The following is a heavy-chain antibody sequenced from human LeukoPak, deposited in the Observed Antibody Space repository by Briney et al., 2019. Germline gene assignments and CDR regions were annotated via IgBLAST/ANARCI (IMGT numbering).Heavy chain of an antibody. CDR3: ARDVGTYVNPFDAFDL. J-gene: IGHJ3*01. CDR1: GFSFSDYY. D-gene: IGHD7-27*01. CDR2: ISSSGHMT. Sequence: GGSLRLSCSASGFSFSDYYMSWIRQAPGKGLEWVSFISSSGHMTAYADSVRGRVSISRDNAKNSMDLQLTNVRAEDTAVYFCARDVGTYVNPFDAFDLWGQGTMVTVSS. V-gene: IGHV3-11*01.